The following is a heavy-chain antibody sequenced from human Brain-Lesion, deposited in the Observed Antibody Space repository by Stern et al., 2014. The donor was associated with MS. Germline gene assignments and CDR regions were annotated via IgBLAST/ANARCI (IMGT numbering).Heavy chain of an antibody. CDR2: IWPGDSDT. V-gene: IGHV5-51*01. J-gene: IGHJ4*02. CDR3: ARRGDSSSSGFDY. Sequence: VQLVESGAEVKKPGESLKISCKGSGYTFTSNWIGWVRQMPGQGLEWMGIIWPGDSDTKYNPSFQGQVTISADKSISTAYLQWSSLQASDTAMYYCARRGDSSSSGFDYWGQGTLVIVSS. D-gene: IGHD6-6*01. CDR1: GYTFTSNW.